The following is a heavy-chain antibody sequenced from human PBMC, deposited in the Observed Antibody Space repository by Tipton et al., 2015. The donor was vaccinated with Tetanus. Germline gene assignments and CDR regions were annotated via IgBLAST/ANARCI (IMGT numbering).Heavy chain of an antibody. Sequence: TLSLTCAVYGGSFSGYNWSWIRQPPGKGLEWIGDINHSGSTNYSPSLKSRVTISVDTSNNLFSLKLTSVTTADTAAYYCARSGGRRYAFDIWGQGTMVTVSS. CDR2: INHSGST. J-gene: IGHJ3*02. CDR1: GGSFSGYN. CDR3: ARSGGRRYAFDI. D-gene: IGHD3-16*01. V-gene: IGHV4-34*01.